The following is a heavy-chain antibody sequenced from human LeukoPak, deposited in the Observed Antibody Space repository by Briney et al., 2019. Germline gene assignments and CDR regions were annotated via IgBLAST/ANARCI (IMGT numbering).Heavy chain of an antibody. V-gene: IGHV4-59*08. CDR3: ARHLQDTAMVSPLYYFDN. CDR2: IYYSGST. Sequence: PSETLSLTCAVSGGSISDNNWWSWIRQPPGKGLEWIGYIYYSGSTKYNPSLKSRVTISVDTSKNQFSLRLSSVTAADTAVYYCARHLQDTAMVSPLYYFDNWGQGTLVTVSS. CDR1: GGSISDNNW. J-gene: IGHJ4*02. D-gene: IGHD5-18*01.